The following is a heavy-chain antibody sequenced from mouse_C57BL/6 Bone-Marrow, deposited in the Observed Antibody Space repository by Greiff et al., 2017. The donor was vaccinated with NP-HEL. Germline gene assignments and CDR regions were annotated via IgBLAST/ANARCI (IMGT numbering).Heavy chain of an antibody. Sequence: EVKLMESGPGLVKPSQSLSLTCSVTGYSITSGYYWNWIRQFPGNKLEWMGYISYDGSNNYNPSLKNRISITRDTSKNQFFLKLNSVTTEDTATYYCARRVDGYPFAYWGQGTLVTVSA. CDR3: ARRVDGYPFAY. J-gene: IGHJ3*01. CDR1: GYSITSGYY. CDR2: ISYDGSN. D-gene: IGHD2-3*01. V-gene: IGHV3-6*01.